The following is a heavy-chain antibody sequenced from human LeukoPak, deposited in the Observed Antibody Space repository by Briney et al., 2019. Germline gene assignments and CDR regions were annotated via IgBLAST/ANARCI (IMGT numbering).Heavy chain of an antibody. CDR2: ISRDNGNT. V-gene: IGHV1-18*01. CDR1: GYTLTSSG. D-gene: IGHD3-22*01. CDR3: ARIISSGYNYGMDV. J-gene: IGHJ6*02. Sequence: DSVKVSCKAFGYTLTSSGISWVRQAPGRGPEWMGWISRDNGNTNYAQNLKGRVTMTTETSTSTAYMELRSLRSDDTAVYYCARIISSGYNYGMDVWGQGTTVTVSS.